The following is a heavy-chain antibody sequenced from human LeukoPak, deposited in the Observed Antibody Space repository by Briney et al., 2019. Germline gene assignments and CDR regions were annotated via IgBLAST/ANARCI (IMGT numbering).Heavy chain of an antibody. J-gene: IGHJ6*02. CDR3: ARGGYSYAPYGMDV. V-gene: IGHV4-30-4*01. D-gene: IGHD5-18*01. CDR2: IYYSGST. CDR1: GGSISSGGYY. Sequence: YPSQTLSLTCTVSGGSISSGGYYWSWIRQPPGKGLEWIGYIYYSGSTYYNPSLKSRVTISVDTSKNQFSLKLSSVTAADTAVYYCARGGYSYAPYGMDVWGQGTTVTVSS.